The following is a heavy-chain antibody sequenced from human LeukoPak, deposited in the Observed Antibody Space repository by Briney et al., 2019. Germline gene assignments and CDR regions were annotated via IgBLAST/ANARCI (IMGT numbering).Heavy chain of an antibody. J-gene: IGHJ4*02. CDR3: ARHPGIVGAIY. CDR2: ISSSGSTI. CDR1: GFTFSNYE. Sequence: PGGSLRLSCAASGFTFSNYEMNWVRQAPGKGLEWVSYISSSGSTIYYADSVKGRFTISRDNAKNSLYLQMNSLRAEDTAVYYCARHPGIVGAIYWGQGTLVTVSS. V-gene: IGHV3-48*03. D-gene: IGHD1-26*01.